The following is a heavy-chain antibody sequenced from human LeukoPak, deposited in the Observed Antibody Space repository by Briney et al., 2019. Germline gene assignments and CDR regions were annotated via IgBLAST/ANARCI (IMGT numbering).Heavy chain of an antibody. Sequence: SGGSLRLSCAASGFTVSSNYMSWVRQAPGKGLEWVSVIYSGGSTYYADSVKGRFTISRDNSKNTLYLQMNSLRAEDTAVYYCARGWVYPAGMDVWGQGTTVTVSS. CDR3: ARGWVYPAGMDV. CDR1: GFTVSSNY. D-gene: IGHD5/OR15-5a*01. V-gene: IGHV3-66*01. CDR2: IYSGGST. J-gene: IGHJ6*02.